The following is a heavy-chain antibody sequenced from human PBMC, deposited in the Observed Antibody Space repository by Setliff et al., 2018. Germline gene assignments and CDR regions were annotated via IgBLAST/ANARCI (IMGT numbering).Heavy chain of an antibody. CDR2: MYHSGNT. CDR1: GGSISDYY. J-gene: IGHJ3*02. D-gene: IGHD3-3*01. Sequence: SETLSLTCGGYGGSISDYYWSWIRQPPGKGLEWIGEMYHSGNTYYNPSLKSRVTISVDTSKNQFSLKLSSVTAADTAVYYCARVGHAFDIWGQGTMVTVSS. CDR3: ARVGHAFDI. V-gene: IGHV4-34*01.